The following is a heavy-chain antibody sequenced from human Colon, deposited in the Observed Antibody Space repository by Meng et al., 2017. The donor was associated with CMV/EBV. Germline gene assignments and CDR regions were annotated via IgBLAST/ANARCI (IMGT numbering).Heavy chain of an antibody. J-gene: IGHJ5*01. V-gene: IGHV1-18*01. Sequence: PCKTSGYRFPNPFITWVRQGPGQGLEWMGYIGGYGGNPVYAQKFQARVTMTTDKSTDTAYMELRSLRSDDTAVYYCARGPGPNWFDSWGQGTLVTVSS. CDR3: ARGPGPNWFDS. CDR2: IGGYGGNP. CDR1: GYRFPNPF.